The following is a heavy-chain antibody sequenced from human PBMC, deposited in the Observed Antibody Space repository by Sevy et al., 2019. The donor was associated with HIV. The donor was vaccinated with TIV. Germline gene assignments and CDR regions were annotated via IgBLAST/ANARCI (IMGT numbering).Heavy chain of an antibody. D-gene: IGHD3-9*01. CDR2: ISGSGGTT. J-gene: IGHJ4*02. V-gene: IGHV3-23*01. CDR1: GFTFSSRA. Sequence: GGSLRLSCAASGFTFSSRAMSWVRQAPGKGLEWVSGISGSGGTTYYTDSLKGRFTISRDNSKNTLYLQMNSLRAEDTAVYYCAKSAGRGDYNQYFDYWGQGTLVTVSS. CDR3: AKSAGRGDYNQYFDY.